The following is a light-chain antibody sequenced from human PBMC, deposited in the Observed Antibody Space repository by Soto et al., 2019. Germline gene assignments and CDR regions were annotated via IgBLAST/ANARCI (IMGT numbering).Light chain of an antibody. V-gene: IGLV2-14*01. CDR1: SSDVGGYNY. CDR3: SSYTSISTYV. CDR2: EVS. Sequence: QLVLTQPASVSWSPGQSITISCTGTSSDVGGYNYVSWYQHHPGKAPRLMIYEVSNRPSGVSDRFSGSKSGNTASLTISGLLAEDEADYYCSSYTSISTYVFGTGTKLTVL. J-gene: IGLJ1*01.